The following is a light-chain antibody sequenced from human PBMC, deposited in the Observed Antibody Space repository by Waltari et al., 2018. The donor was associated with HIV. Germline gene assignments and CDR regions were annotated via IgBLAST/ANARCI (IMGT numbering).Light chain of an antibody. J-gene: IGLJ2*01. Sequence: QSVLTQPPSVSAAPGQKVTISCSGSSSNIGNNYVTWYQQLPGTAPKPVICYNNKRPSGIPDRFSGSKSGTSATLDITGLQTGDEADYYCGTWDSSLSAGVFGGGTKLTVL. CDR3: GTWDSSLSAGV. CDR1: SSNIGNNY. CDR2: YNN. V-gene: IGLV1-51*01.